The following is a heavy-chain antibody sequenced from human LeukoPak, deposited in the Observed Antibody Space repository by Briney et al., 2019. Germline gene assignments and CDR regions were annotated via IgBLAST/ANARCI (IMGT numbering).Heavy chain of an antibody. J-gene: IGHJ3*01. CDR2: ISYHGINK. V-gene: IGHV3-30*03. Sequence: GGSLRLSCAASGFTFSSYGMHWVRQAPGKGLEWVAVISYHGINKFYADSVKGRFTISRDNSKNSLYLQVNSLRAEDTAVYYCARGILRSGAFDLWGQGTMVTVSS. CDR1: GFTFSSYG. CDR3: ARGILRSGAFDL. D-gene: IGHD3-10*02.